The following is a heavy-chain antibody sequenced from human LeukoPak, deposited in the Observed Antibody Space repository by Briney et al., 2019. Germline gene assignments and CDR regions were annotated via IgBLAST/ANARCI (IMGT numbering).Heavy chain of an antibody. Sequence: GGSLRLSCAASGFTFGSFWMHWVRQAPGKGLVWVSRINRDGSSATCADSVMGRLTISRDNAKSTLYLEINSLRAEDTAVYYCAREDSGSYHPDRWGQGALVTVSS. CDR1: GFTFGSFW. V-gene: IGHV3-74*01. J-gene: IGHJ4*02. CDR2: INRDGSSA. D-gene: IGHD1-26*01. CDR3: AREDSGSYHPDR.